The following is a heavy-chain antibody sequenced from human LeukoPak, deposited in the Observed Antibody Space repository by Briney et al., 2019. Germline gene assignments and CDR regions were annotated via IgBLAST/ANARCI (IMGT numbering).Heavy chain of an antibody. CDR2: ISAYNGNT. J-gene: IGHJ4*02. V-gene: IGHV1-18*01. CDR1: GYTFTSYG. CDR3: ARDPSGYYYRSGTLIPRSLDY. Sequence: ASVKVSCKASGYTFTSYGISWVRQAPGQGLEWMGWISAYNGNTNYAQKLQGRVTMTTDTSTSTAYMELRSLRSDDTAVYYCARDPSGYYYRSGTLIPRSLDYWGQGTLVTVSS. D-gene: IGHD3-10*01.